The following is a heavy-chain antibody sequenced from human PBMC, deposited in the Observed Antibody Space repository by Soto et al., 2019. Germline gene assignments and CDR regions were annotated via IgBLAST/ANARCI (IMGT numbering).Heavy chain of an antibody. CDR3: ARDGPMAEDYYGMDV. J-gene: IGHJ6*02. CDR1: GFTFSSYW. CDR2: IKQDGSEK. Sequence: EAQLVQSGGGLVQPGGSLRLSCAASGFTFSSYWMSWVRQAPGKGLEWVANIKQDGSEKYYVDSVKGRFTISRDNAKNSLYLQMNSLRAEDTAVYYCARDGPMAEDYYGMDVWGQGTTVTVSS. V-gene: IGHV3-7*03. D-gene: IGHD6-19*01.